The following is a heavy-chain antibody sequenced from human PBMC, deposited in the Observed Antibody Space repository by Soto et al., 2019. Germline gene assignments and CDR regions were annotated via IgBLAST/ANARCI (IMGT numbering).Heavy chain of an antibody. CDR1: GFTFSDHY. D-gene: IGHD6-25*01. CDR2: IRNKANSYTT. V-gene: IGHV3-72*01. Sequence: EVPLVESGGGLVQPGGSLRLSCAASGFTFSDHYMDWVRQAPGKGLEWVGRIRNKANSYTTQYAASVKGRFTISRDDSKSSLYLEMNSLKTEDTAVYYGARRRGSGGGTDYWGQGTLVTVSS. J-gene: IGHJ4*02. CDR3: ARRRGSGGGTDY.